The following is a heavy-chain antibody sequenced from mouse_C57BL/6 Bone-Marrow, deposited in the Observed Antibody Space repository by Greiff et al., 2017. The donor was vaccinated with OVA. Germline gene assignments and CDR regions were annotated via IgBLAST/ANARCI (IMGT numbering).Heavy chain of an antibody. CDR2: ISDGGSYT. Sequence: EVKLMESGGGLVKPGGSLKLSCAASGFTFSSYAMSWVRQTPEKRLEWVATISDGGSYTYYPDNVKGRFTISRDNAKNNLYLQMSHLKSEDTAMYYCARDYYGSSYDYWGKGTTLTVSS. J-gene: IGHJ2*01. V-gene: IGHV5-4*01. CDR1: GFTFSSYA. CDR3: ARDYYGSSYDY. D-gene: IGHD1-1*01.